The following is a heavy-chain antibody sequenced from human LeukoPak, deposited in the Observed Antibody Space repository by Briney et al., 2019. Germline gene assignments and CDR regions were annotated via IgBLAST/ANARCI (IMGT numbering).Heavy chain of an antibody. Sequence: GASVKVSCKVSGYTLTELSMHWVRQAPGKGLEWMGGFDPEDGETIYAQKFQGRVTMTEDTSTDTAYMELSSLRSEDTAVYYCATSPPRGYCSGGSCYYGMDVWGQGTTVTVSS. V-gene: IGHV1-24*01. J-gene: IGHJ6*02. CDR3: ATSPPRGYCSGGSCYYGMDV. CDR2: FDPEDGET. CDR1: GYTLTELS. D-gene: IGHD2-15*01.